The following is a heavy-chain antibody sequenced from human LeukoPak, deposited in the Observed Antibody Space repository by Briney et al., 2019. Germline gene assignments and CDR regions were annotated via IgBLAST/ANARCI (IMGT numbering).Heavy chain of an antibody. CDR1: GGSISSDSYY. V-gene: IGHV4-39*01. J-gene: IGHJ4*02. CDR3: ARPLRFDY. D-gene: IGHD5-12*01. CDR2: MYYSGST. Sequence: SETLSLTCTVSGGSISSDSYYWSWTRQPPGKGLEWIGDMYYSGSTYYNPSLKSRVTISVDTSKNQFSLKLSSVTAADTAVYYCARPLRFDYWGQGTLVTVSS.